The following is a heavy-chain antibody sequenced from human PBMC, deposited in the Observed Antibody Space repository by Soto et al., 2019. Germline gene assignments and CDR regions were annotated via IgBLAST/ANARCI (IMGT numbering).Heavy chain of an antibody. CDR3: AKGRSYYYYYGVDV. CDR2: IIDSGGST. J-gene: IGHJ6*02. V-gene: IGHV3-23*01. Sequence: KGLEWVSDIIDSGGSTYYADSVKGRFTISRDDSKSTLYLQMNSLRAEDTALYYCAKGRSYYYYYGVDVWGQGTTVTVSS.